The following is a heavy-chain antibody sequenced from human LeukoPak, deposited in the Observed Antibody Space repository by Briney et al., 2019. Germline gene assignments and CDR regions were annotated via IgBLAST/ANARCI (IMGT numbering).Heavy chain of an antibody. D-gene: IGHD3-9*01. CDR1: GGSISSSSYY. Sequence: SETLSLTCTVSGGSISSSSYYWGWIRQPPGKGLEWIGSTYYSGSTYYNPSLKSRVTISVDTSKNQFSLKLISVTAADTAVYYCARGSRYYDLLTGYYNSPYYFDYWGQGTLVTVPS. J-gene: IGHJ4*02. CDR2: TYYSGST. CDR3: ARGSRYYDLLTGYYNSPYYFDY. V-gene: IGHV4-39*07.